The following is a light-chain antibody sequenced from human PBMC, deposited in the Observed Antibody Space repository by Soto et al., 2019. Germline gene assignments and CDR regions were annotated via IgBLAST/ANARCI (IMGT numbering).Light chain of an antibody. Sequence: QSALTQPASVSGSPGQSITISCTGTSRDVGAYNYVSWYQQHPGKAPRLIIYDVSNRPSGVSNRFSASKSGNTASLAISGHQAEDEADYYCSSYTTSTSVVFGGGTKLTVL. CDR1: SRDVGAYNY. V-gene: IGLV2-14*03. CDR3: SSYTTSTSVV. J-gene: IGLJ2*01. CDR2: DVS.